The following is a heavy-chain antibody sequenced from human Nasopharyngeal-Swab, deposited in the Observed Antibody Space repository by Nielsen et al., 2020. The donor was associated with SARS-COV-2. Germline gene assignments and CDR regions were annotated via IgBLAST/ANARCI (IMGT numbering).Heavy chain of an antibody. V-gene: IGHV3-23*01. Sequence: GESLKISCAASGFTSSNYAMNWVRQVPGKGLEWVSAISGSGGSTYYADSVKGRFTISRDNSKNTLYLQMNSLRAEDTALYYCAKLPHGTYYDYFDYWGQGTLVTVSS. J-gene: IGHJ4*02. CDR2: ISGSGGST. CDR1: GFTSSNYA. CDR3: AKLPHGTYYDYFDY. D-gene: IGHD1-26*01.